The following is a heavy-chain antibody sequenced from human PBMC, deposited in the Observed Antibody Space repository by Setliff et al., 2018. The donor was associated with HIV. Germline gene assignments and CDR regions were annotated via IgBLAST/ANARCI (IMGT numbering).Heavy chain of an antibody. CDR3: VKNIGGYSSSSVFDY. D-gene: IGHD6-6*01. CDR1: GFTFDDYT. Sequence: GGSLRLSCAASGFTFDDYTMHWVRQAPGKGLEWVSIISWDGGNTYYGDSVKGRFTISRDNSKNSLYLQMNSLRTEDTALYYCVKNIGGYSSSSVFDYWGQGTLVTVSS. J-gene: IGHJ4*02. V-gene: IGHV3-43*01. CDR2: ISWDGGNT.